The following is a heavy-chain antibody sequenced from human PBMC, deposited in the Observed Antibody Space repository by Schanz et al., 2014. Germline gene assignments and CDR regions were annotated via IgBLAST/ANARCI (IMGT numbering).Heavy chain of an antibody. CDR3: ARAAYGGYTSTPLRY. J-gene: IGHJ4*02. CDR1: FSPFISYF. D-gene: IGHD5-12*01. Sequence: QVQLVQSGAEVKPPGASGPFSFPSSFSPFISYFIHWVRQAPGQGLEWMGIINPTGGSTSYAQRFQGRVTVTRDTSTSTVYMELSSLRSEDTAVYYCARAAYGGYTSTPLRYWGQGTLVTVSS. V-gene: IGHV1-46*01. CDR2: INPTGGST.